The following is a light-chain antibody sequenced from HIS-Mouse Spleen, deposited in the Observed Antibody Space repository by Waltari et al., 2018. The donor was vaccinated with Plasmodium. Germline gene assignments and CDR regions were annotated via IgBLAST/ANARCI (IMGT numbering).Light chain of an antibody. CDR1: QSISSW. Sequence: DIQMTQSPSTLSASVGDRVTITCRASQSISSWLAWYQQKPGKAPKLRIYKASSLESGVTSRLSGSGSVTEFTLTISSLQPDDFATYYCQQYNSDSWTCGQGTKVEIK. CDR3: QQYNSDSWT. J-gene: IGKJ1*01. V-gene: IGKV1-5*03. CDR2: KAS.